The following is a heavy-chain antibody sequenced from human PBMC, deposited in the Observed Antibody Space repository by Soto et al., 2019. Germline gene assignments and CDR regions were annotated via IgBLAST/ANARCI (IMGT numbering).Heavy chain of an antibody. J-gene: IGHJ4*02. CDR1: GFTFSTYN. V-gene: IGHV3-21*01. Sequence: PGGSLRLSCAASGFTFSTYNMNWVRQAPGKGLEWVSSISSSSSYIYYADSVKGRFTISRDNAKNSLYLQMNSLRAEDTAVYYCARLPTKEFDQWGQGTLVTVSS. CDR2: ISSSSSYI. CDR3: ARLPTKEFDQ.